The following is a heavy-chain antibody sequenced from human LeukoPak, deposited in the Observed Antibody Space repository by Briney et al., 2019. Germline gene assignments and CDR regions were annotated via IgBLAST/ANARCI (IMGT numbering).Heavy chain of an antibody. J-gene: IGHJ3*01. V-gene: IGHV3-23*01. D-gene: IGHD3-3*01. CDR1: GFTFITYA. CDR2: ISGSGGST. CDR3: AKVQYDFWSGSFDV. Sequence: GGSLRLSCAASGFTFITYAMSWVRQAPGKGLEWVSAISGSGGSTYYADSVKGRFTISRDNSKNTLHLQMNSLGAEDTAVYYCAKVQYDFWSGSFDVWGQGTTVTVSS.